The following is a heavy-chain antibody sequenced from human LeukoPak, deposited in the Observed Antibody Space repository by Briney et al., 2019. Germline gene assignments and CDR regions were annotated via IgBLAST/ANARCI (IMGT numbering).Heavy chain of an antibody. CDR2: MNPNSGNT. V-gene: IGHV1-8*03. Sequence: GASVKVSCKASGYTFTSYDINWVRQATGQGLEWMGWMNPNSGNTGYAQKFQGRVTITRNTSISTAYMELSSLRSEDTAVYYRASYDFWSDGYFDYWGQGTLVTVSS. J-gene: IGHJ4*02. CDR3: ASYDFWSDGYFDY. D-gene: IGHD3-3*01. CDR1: GYTFTSYD.